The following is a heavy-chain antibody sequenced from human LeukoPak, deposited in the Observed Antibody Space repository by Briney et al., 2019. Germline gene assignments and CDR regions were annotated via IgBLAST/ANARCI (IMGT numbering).Heavy chain of an antibody. J-gene: IGHJ4*02. Sequence: GGSLRLSCAASGFTFSSYWMNWVRQAPGKGLVWVSRIASDGSSTTYADYVKGRFSISRDNAKNTLYLQMNSLRVEDTAVYYCARGRPHGNDYWGQGTLVTVSS. D-gene: IGHD4-23*01. V-gene: IGHV3-74*01. CDR3: ARGRPHGNDY. CDR1: GFTFSSYW. CDR2: IASDGSST.